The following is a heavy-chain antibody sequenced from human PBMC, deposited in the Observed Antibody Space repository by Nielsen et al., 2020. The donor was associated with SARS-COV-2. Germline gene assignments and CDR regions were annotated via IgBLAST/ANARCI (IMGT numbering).Heavy chain of an antibody. CDR1: GFTFSSYW. CDR2: ISYDGSNK. CDR3: ARREAAGHFDY. Sequence: GESLKISCAASGFTFSSYWMSWVRQAPGKGLEWVAVISYDGSNKYYADSVKGRFTISRDNSKNTLYLQMNSLRAEDTAVYYCARREAAGHFDYWGQGTLVTVSS. V-gene: IGHV3-30-3*01. J-gene: IGHJ4*02. D-gene: IGHD6-13*01.